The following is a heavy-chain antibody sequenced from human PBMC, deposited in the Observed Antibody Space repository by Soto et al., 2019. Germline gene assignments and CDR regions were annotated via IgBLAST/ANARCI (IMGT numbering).Heavy chain of an antibody. CDR2: FDPEDGET. D-gene: IGHD6-13*01. J-gene: IGHJ4*02. CDR3: ATVRDSSSCYSYFDY. Sequence: GASVKVSCKVSGYTLTELSMHWVRQAPGKGLEWMGGFDPEDGETIYAQKFQGRVTMTEDTSTDTAYMELSSLRSEDTAVYYCATVRDSSSCYSYFDYWGQGTLVPVSS. V-gene: IGHV1-24*01. CDR1: GYTLTELS.